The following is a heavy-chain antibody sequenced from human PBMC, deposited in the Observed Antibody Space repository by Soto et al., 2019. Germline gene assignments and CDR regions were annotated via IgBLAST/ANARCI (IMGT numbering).Heavy chain of an antibody. Sequence: SGPTLVNPTQTLTLTFTFSGFSLITIIVCVGWIRHPPGKALEWLAIIYWDDDKRYSPSLKTRLAITKDTSKNQVVLTMTNLDPVDTATYYCAHIMITFGGVIALDAFDIWGQGTMVTVSS. V-gene: IGHV2-5*02. CDR1: GFSLITIIVC. CDR3: AHIMITFGGVIALDAFDI. D-gene: IGHD3-16*02. CDR2: IYWDDDK. J-gene: IGHJ3*02.